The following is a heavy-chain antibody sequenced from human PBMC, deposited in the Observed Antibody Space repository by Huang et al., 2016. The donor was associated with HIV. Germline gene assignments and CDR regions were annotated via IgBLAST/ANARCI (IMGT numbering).Heavy chain of an antibody. D-gene: IGHD1-20*01. CDR3: ARGLSGNIDS. Sequence: QVQLVQSGAELKKPGSSVKVSCKASGGTFSSHTITWVRKDPGQGLEWMGEIVRMFGTGNNGQKFQGRVTIAADEATATAYLELSSLKFEDTAIYYCARGLSGNIDSWGQGSLVTVSS. CDR2: IVRMFGTG. J-gene: IGHJ4*02. V-gene: IGHV1-69*01. CDR1: GGTFSSHT.